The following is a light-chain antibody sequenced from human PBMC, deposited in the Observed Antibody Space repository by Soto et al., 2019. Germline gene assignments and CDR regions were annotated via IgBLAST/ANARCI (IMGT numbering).Light chain of an antibody. CDR1: QSVRNN. J-gene: IGKJ5*01. Sequence: EIMMTQSPATLSVSPGESATLSCRASQSVRNNLAWYQHKPGQAPRLLIYYASTRATGIPARFSGSGSGTEFTPPISTLQSEDFALYYCQQYNDWPPITFGQGTRLEIK. V-gene: IGKV3-15*01. CDR3: QQYNDWPPIT. CDR2: YAS.